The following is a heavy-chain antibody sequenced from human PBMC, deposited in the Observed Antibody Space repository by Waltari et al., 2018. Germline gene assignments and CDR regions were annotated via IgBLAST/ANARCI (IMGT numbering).Heavy chain of an antibody. J-gene: IGHJ4*02. Sequence: QVQLVESGGGVVQPGRSLRLSCAASGFTFSSYGMHWVRQAPGQGLEWVAVIWYDGSNKYYADSVKGRFTISRDKSKNTLYLQMNSLRAEDTAVYYCARDRDYVWGSYRYPSDYWGQGTLFTVSS. D-gene: IGHD3-16*02. V-gene: IGHV3-33*01. CDR1: GFTFSSYG. CDR2: IWYDGSNK. CDR3: ARDRDYVWGSYRYPSDY.